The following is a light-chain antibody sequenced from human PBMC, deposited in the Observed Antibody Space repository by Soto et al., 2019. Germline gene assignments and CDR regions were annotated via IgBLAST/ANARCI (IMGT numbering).Light chain of an antibody. Sequence: DIQMTQSPSSLSASVGDRVTITCRASQSISSYLNWYQQKPGKAPKLLIYAASSLQSGVPSRFSGSGSGTDFTLTISSLQPEDFETYYCQQSYSTHPTFGHGTKVDIX. V-gene: IGKV1-39*01. J-gene: IGKJ1*01. CDR2: AAS. CDR3: QQSYSTHPT. CDR1: QSISSY.